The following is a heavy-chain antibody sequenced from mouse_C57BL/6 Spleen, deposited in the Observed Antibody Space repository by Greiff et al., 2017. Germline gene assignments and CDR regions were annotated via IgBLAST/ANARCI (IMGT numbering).Heavy chain of an antibody. D-gene: IGHD2-5*01. CDR2: INPSTGGT. Sequence: VQLQQSGPELVKPGASVKISCKASGYSFTGYYMNWVKQSPEKSLEWIGEINPSTGGTTYNQKFKAKATLTVDKSSSTAYMQLKSLTSEDTAVYYCAVNSKGPYDYWGQGTTLTVSS. CDR3: AVNSKGPYDY. J-gene: IGHJ2*01. V-gene: IGHV1-42*01. CDR1: GYSFTGYY.